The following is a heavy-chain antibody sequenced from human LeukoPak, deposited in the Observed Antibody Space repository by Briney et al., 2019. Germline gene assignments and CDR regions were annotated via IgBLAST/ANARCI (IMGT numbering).Heavy chain of an antibody. CDR1: GYTFTGYF. D-gene: IGHD3-9*01. J-gene: IGHJ6*02. CDR2: INPNSGVT. CDR3: AREYDRPD. V-gene: IGHV1-2*02. Sequence: ASVKVSCKASGYTFTGYFIHWVRQAPGQGPEWMGWINPNSGVTKYAQKFQGRVTMARDTSISTAYMELSRLRSDDTAVYYCAREYDRPDWGQGTTVTVSS.